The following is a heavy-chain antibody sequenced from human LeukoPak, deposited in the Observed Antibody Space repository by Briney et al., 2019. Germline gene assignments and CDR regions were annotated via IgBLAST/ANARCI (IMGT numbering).Heavy chain of an antibody. J-gene: IGHJ4*02. Sequence: GGSLRLSCAASGFTFSNYAMSWVRQAPGKGPEWVSTINTNSGSIYYTDSVKGRFTTSRDNSKNTLYLQMNSLRAEDTAVYYCARDFVAHYETYYFDYWGQGTLVTVSS. D-gene: IGHD3-3*01. CDR1: GFTFSNYA. V-gene: IGHV3-23*01. CDR3: ARDFVAHYETYYFDY. CDR2: INTNSGSI.